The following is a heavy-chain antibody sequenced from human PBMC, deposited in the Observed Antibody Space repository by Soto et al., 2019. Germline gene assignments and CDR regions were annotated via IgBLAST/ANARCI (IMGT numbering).Heavy chain of an antibody. J-gene: IGHJ4*02. CDR1: GASISRTVFH. CDR3: ARRGSGHTFDY. D-gene: IGHD3-10*01. Sequence: QLQLQESGTGLVKPSETLSLTCAVSGASISRTVFHCGWIRQPPGQGLEWIGSIYEGGTTFYNSSLKSRVTISADTSKNHFSLKLNSVTAADTAVYFCARRGSGHTFDYWGQGTLVTVSS. CDR2: IYEGGTT. V-gene: IGHV4-39*01.